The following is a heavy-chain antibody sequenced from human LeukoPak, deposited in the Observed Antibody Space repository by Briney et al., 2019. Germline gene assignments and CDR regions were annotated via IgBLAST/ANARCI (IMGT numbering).Heavy chain of an antibody. CDR3: ASCSSGRYSGLPCSFDI. V-gene: IGHV3-7*01. D-gene: IGHD6-19*01. CDR1: GFLFSSSY. Sequence: GGSLRLSCAASGFLFSSSYMNWVRQAPGKGLEWVANIKQDGSEKYYVDSVKGRFTISRDNAKNSLYLQMNSLRAEDTAVYYCASCSSGRYSGLPCSFDIWGQGTMVTVSS. CDR2: IKQDGSEK. J-gene: IGHJ3*02.